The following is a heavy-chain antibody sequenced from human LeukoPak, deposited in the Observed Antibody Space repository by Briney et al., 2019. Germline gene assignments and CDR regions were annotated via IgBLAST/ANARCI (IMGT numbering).Heavy chain of an antibody. CDR2: ISWNSGSI. Sequence: PGGSLRLSCAASGFTFSSYWMSWVRQAPGKGLEWVSGISWNSGSIGYADSVKGRFTISRDNAKNSLYLQMNSLRAEDTALYYCAKDTYYDFWSGYFHYWGQGTLVTVSS. CDR3: AKDTYYDFWSGYFHY. D-gene: IGHD3-3*01. CDR1: GFTFSSYW. V-gene: IGHV3-9*01. J-gene: IGHJ4*02.